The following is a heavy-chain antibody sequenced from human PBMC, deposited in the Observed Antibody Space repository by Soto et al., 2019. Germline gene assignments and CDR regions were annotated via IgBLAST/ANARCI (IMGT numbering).Heavy chain of an antibody. CDR2: ISDTSSSK. D-gene: IGHD6-19*01. J-gene: IGHJ4*02. V-gene: IGHV3-21*01. CDR1: GFTFRSDS. CDR3: ARERGSWYYFDF. Sequence: EVQLVESGGGLVKPGESLRLSCAASGFTFRSDSMNWVRQAPGKGLEWVSSISDTSSSKYYADSIKGRFTISSDNAKNSLFLQMNSLRAEDTAVYFCARERGSWYYFDFWGQGTLVTVSS.